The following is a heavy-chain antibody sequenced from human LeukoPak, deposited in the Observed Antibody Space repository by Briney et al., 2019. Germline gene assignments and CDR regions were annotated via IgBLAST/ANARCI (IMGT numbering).Heavy chain of an antibody. D-gene: IGHD3-3*01. Sequence: PGGSLRLSCAASGFTFSNTYMNWVRQAPGKGLEWVGRIKTTTDGGTTDYAAPVKGRFTISRDDSKNTLYLQMNSLKTEDTAVYYCSTTHYNFGDLDHWGQGTLVTVSS. J-gene: IGHJ4*02. V-gene: IGHV3-15*01. CDR2: IKTTTDGGTT. CDR3: STTHYNFGDLDH. CDR1: GFTFSNTY.